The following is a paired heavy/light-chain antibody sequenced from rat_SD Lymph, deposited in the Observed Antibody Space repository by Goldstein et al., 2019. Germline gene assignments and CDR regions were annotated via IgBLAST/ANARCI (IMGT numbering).Heavy chain of an antibody. V-gene: IGHV5-34*01. CDR3: ARQGDYDGTYYPIWFAY. D-gene: IGHD1-12*02. J-gene: IGHJ3*01. CDR2: ISSSSSYI. Sequence: EVQLVESGGGLVQPGRSLKLSCLASGFTFSNYGMNWIRQAPGKGLEWVASISSSSSYIYYADTVKGRFTISRDNAKNTLYLQMTSLRSEDTALYYCARQGDYDGTYYPIWFAYWGQGTLVTVSS. CDR1: GFTFSNYG.
Light chain of an antibody. CDR1: QNVGTN. V-gene: IGKV6S11*01. J-gene: IGKJ2-3*01. CDR3: LQYNYKYT. CDR2: GAS. Sequence: NTVMTQSPTSMFISVGDRVTMNCKASQNVGTNVDWYQQKTGQSPKLLIYGASNRYTGVPDRFTGSGSGTDFTLTISNMQAEDLAVYYCLQYNYKYTFGAGTKLELK.